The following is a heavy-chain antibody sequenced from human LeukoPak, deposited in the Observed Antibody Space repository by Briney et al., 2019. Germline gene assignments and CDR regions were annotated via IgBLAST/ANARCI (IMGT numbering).Heavy chain of an antibody. D-gene: IGHD5-18*01. CDR1: GYTFTSFH. J-gene: IGHJ4*02. CDR2: INPSGGST. Sequence: GASVKVSCKASGYTFTSFHMHWVRQAPGQGLEWMGIINPSGGSTRYAQKFQGRVTMTRDTSTSTVYMELSSLRSDDTAVYYCARDLRFVANTAIGGWGQGTLVTVSS. CDR3: ARDLRFVANTAIGG. V-gene: IGHV1-46*01.